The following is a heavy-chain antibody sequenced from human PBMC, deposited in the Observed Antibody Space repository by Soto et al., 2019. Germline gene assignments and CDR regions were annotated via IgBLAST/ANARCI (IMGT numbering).Heavy chain of an antibody. Sequence: ASVKVSCKASGGTFSSYAISWVRQAPGQGLEWMGGIIPIFGTANYAQKFQGRVTITADESTSTAYMELSSLRSEDTAVYYCATDRPGKKDCTNGVCPRHFDYWGQGTLVTVSS. D-gene: IGHD2-8*01. CDR1: GGTFSSYA. V-gene: IGHV1-69*13. CDR2: IIPIFGTA. J-gene: IGHJ4*02. CDR3: ATDRPGKKDCTNGVCPRHFDY.